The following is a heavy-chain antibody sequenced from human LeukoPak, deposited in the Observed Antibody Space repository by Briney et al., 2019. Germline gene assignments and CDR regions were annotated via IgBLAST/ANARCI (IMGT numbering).Heavy chain of an antibody. V-gene: IGHV1-69*13. CDR1: GGTYSSYA. D-gene: IGHD3-22*01. J-gene: IGHJ4*02. CDR3: ARGGSYYYDSSGQFDY. CDR2: IIPIFGTA. Sequence: SVKVSCKASGGTYSSYAISGVRQAPGQGLEWMVWIIPIFGTANYAQKFQGRVTITADESTSTAYMELSSLRSEDTAVYYCARGGSYYYDSSGQFDYWGQGTLVTVSS.